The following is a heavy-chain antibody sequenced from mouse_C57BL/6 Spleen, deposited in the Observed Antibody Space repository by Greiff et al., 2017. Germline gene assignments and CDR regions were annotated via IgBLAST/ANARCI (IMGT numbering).Heavy chain of an antibody. CDR3: ARSSTMVTYYFDY. CDR1: GYTFTSYW. Sequence: QLQQPGAELVKPGASVKLSCKASGYTFTSYWMHWVKQRPGQGLEWIGMIHPNSGSTNYNEKFKSKATLTVDKSSSTAYMQLSSLTSEDSAVYYCARSSTMVTYYFDYWGQGTTLTVSS. CDR2: IHPNSGST. V-gene: IGHV1-64*01. D-gene: IGHD2-2*01. J-gene: IGHJ2*01.